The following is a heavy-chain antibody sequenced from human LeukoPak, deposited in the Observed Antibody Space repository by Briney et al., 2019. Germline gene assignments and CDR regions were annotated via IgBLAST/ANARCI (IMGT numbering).Heavy chain of an antibody. V-gene: IGHV4-30-2*01. Sequence: PSETLSLTCTVSGGSISSSSYSWSWIRQPPGKGLEWIGYIYHSGSTYYNPSLKSRVTISVDRSKNQFSLKLSSVTAADTAVYYCARVDGDYDTPFADYWGQGTLVTVSS. J-gene: IGHJ4*02. D-gene: IGHD3-22*01. CDR3: ARVDGDYDTPFADY. CDR1: GGSISSSSYS. CDR2: IYHSGST.